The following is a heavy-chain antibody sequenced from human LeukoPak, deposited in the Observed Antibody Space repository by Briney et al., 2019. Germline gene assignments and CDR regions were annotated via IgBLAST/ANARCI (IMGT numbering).Heavy chain of an antibody. CDR2: ISASDGST. CDR1: GFTFSSYA. J-gene: IGHJ4*02. V-gene: IGHV3-23*01. Sequence: GGSLRLSCAASGFTFSSYAMSGVGQAPGKGLEWVSRISASDGSTYSADSVKGRFTISRDNSKNTLYLQMNSLRDEDTAVYYCAKDPSYEEWELLSDYWGQGTLVTVSS. CDR3: AKDPSYEEWELLSDY. D-gene: IGHD1-26*01.